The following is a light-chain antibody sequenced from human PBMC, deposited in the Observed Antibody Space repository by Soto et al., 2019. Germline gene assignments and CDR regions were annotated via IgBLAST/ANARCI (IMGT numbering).Light chain of an antibody. V-gene: IGKV1-5*03. Sequence: DIQMTQSPSTLSASVGDRLTITCRASQSISSWLAWYQQKPGKAPKLLIYKASSLESGVPSRFSGSGSGTEFTLTISSLQPDDFATYYCQHYNIYWTFGQGTKVEIK. CDR2: KAS. CDR3: QHYNIYWT. CDR1: QSISSW. J-gene: IGKJ1*01.